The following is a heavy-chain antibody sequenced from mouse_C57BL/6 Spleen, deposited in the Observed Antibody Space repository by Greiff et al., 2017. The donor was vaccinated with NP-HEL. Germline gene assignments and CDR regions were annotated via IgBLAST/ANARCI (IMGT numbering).Heavy chain of an antibody. CDR3: TRLYYGSSFDY. CDR1: GFTFSNYW. V-gene: IGHV6-6*02. D-gene: IGHD1-1*01. Sequence: EVHLVESGGGLVQPGGSMKLSCVASGFTFSNYWMNWVRQSPEKGLEWVAEIRLKSNNYATHYAESVKGRFTISRDDSKSSVYLQMNNLRAEDTGIYYCTRLYYGSSFDYWGQGTTLTVSS. J-gene: IGHJ2*01. CDR2: IRLKSNNYAT.